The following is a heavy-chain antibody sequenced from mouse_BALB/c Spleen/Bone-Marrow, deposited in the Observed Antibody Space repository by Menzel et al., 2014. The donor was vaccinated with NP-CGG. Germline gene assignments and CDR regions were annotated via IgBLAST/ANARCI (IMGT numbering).Heavy chain of an antibody. J-gene: IGHJ1*01. CDR1: GFTFSSYI. CDR2: ISNGGGTT. Sequence: EVQGVESGGGLVQPGGSLKLSCAASGFTFSSYIMSWVRQTPEKRLEWVAYISNGGGTTYYPDTVKGRFTISRDNAKNTLYLQISSLKSEDTAMYYCARHGYCGGGCVWNFDVWGAGTTVTVSS. D-gene: IGHD1-1*02. V-gene: IGHV5-12-2*01. CDR3: ARHGYCGGGCVWNFDV.